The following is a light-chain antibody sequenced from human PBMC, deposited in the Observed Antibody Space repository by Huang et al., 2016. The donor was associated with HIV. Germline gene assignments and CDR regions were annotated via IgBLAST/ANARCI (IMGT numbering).Light chain of an antibody. Sequence: DIVMTQSPDSLAVSLGERATINCKSSQSVLNYYNNKNYLAWYQQKSGHPPTLLIYWASTRESGVPDRFSGSGSGTDFTLTISSLQAEDMAFYYCHQYYDTPGTFGQGTQVEIK. CDR2: WAS. CDR3: HQYYDTPGT. J-gene: IGKJ1*01. CDR1: QSVLNYYNNKNY. V-gene: IGKV4-1*01.